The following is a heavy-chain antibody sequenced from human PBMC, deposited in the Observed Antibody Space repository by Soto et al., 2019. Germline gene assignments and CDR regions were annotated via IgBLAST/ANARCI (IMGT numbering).Heavy chain of an antibody. D-gene: IGHD3-3*01. CDR1: GFTFINNA. CDR2: VTGTGGTT. Sequence: EVQLLESGGGLVQPGGSLRLSCVASGFTFINNAMSWVRQAPGKGLEWVSSVTGTGGTTYYSDSVKGRFTISRDNSKNTVLLQRNSLRVEATAMYFWLIPVIGFVFVAFKIWGQGTMVTFS. CDR3: LIPVIGFVFVAFKI. V-gene: IGHV3-23*01. J-gene: IGHJ3*02.